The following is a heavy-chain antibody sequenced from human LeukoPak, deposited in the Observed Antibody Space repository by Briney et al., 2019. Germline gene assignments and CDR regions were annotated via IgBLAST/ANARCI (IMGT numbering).Heavy chain of an antibody. J-gene: IGHJ4*02. Sequence: GGSLRLSCAASGFIFSDYYINWIRQAPGKGLEWVAVISYDGSNKYYADSVKGRFTISRDNSKNTLYLQMNSLRAEDTAVYYCAKDLKPTYYYGSGSYQPFDYWGQGTLVTVSS. CDR1: GFIFSDYY. V-gene: IGHV3-30*18. CDR2: ISYDGSNK. D-gene: IGHD3-10*01. CDR3: AKDLKPTYYYGSGSYQPFDY.